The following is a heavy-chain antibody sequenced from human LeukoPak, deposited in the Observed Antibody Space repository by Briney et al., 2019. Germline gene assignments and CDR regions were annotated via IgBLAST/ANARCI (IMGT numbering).Heavy chain of an antibody. CDR2: IYHSGGT. Sequence: PSETLSLTCAVSGYSISSGHYWGWIRQPPGKGLEWIGSIYHSGGTYYNPSLKSRVTISVDTSKNQFSLKMKSVTAADTAVYYCAGFTPAVDYCSQGALVTVSS. CDR1: GYSISSGHY. V-gene: IGHV4-38-2*01. D-gene: IGHD3-10*01. J-gene: IGHJ4*02. CDR3: AGFTPAVDY.